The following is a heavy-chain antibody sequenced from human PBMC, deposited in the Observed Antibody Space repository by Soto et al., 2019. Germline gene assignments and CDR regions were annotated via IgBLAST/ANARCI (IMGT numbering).Heavy chain of an antibody. V-gene: IGHV3-74*01. CDR1: GFTFRNYW. D-gene: IGHD6-25*01. J-gene: IGHJ4*02. CDR2: IQTDGSST. Sequence: LRLSCAASGFTFRNYWMHWVRQAPGKGLMWVSRIQTDGSSTTYADSVKGRFTISRDNAKNTLFLQMNSLRAEDTAVYYCARDQVDHSGYYFIDYWGQGTLVTVSS. CDR3: ARDQVDHSGYYFIDY.